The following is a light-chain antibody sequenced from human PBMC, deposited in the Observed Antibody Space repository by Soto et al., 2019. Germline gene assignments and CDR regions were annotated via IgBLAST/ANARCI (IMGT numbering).Light chain of an antibody. CDR2: SIS. CDR3: QQYSTLPHP. Sequence: ENVLTQSPGILSLSPGERATLSCRASQSVTNSFFACYQQKPGQAPRLLIYSISGRATGIPDRFSGSGSGTDFTLSISRLEPEDFVVYYCQQYSTLPHPFGQGAKLEV. J-gene: IGKJ2*01. CDR1: QSVTNSF. V-gene: IGKV3-20*01.